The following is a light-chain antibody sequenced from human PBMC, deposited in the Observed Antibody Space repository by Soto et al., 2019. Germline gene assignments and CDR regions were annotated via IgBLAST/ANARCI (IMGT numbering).Light chain of an antibody. CDR2: AAS. J-gene: IGKJ4*01. V-gene: IGKV1-27*01. CDR1: QGIGNY. CDR3: QKYNSAPLT. Sequence: DIQMTQSPSSLSASVGDRVTITCRASQGIGNYLAWYQQKPGKAPKLLIYAASTLQSGVPSRFSGSGSGTDFTLTISSLQAEDVAIYYCQKYNSAPLTFGGGTKVEIK.